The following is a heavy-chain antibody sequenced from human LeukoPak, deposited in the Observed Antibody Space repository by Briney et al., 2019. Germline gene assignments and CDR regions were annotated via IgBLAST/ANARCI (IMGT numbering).Heavy chain of an antibody. J-gene: IGHJ4*02. D-gene: IGHD6-13*01. CDR3: ARDLTYRRSWYY. Sequence: GASVKVSCKASGYTFTSYYMHWVRQAPGQGLEWMGWINPNSGGTNYAQKFQGRVTMTRDTSISTAYMELSRLRSDDTAVYYCARDLTYRRSWYYWGQGTLVTVSS. V-gene: IGHV1-2*02. CDR1: GYTFTSYY. CDR2: INPNSGGT.